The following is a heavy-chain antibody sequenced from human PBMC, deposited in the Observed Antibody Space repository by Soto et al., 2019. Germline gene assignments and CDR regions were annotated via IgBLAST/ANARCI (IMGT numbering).Heavy chain of an antibody. V-gene: IGHV1-69*13. CDR1: GGTFSSYA. D-gene: IGHD3-22*01. CDR2: IIPIFGTA. CDR3: ARSHFYPLGRGLHSSGYYYYYGMDV. Sequence: GASVKVSCKASGGTFSSYAISWVRQAPGQGLEWMGGIIPIFGTANYAQKFQGRVTITADESTSTAYMELSSLRSEDTAVYYCARSHFYPLGRGLHSSGYYYYYGMDVWGQGTTVTVSS. J-gene: IGHJ6*02.